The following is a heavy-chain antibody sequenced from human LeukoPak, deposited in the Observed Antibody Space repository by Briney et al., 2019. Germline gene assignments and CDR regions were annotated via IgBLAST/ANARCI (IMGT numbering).Heavy chain of an antibody. Sequence: TGGFLRLSSAACVFSFSSYLRSWVRPPPEGGLEGVANINNDGSEKYDVDSVRGRFTRSRDNTTQSLSLQVNFLRGNDTAVYYCARGGGHAVTAAVSGHFEYWGDGALVSVSS. V-gene: IGHV3-7*01. J-gene: IGHJ4*03. CDR1: VFSFSSYL. CDR3: ARGGGHAVTAAVSGHFEY. D-gene: IGHD2-21*02. CDR2: INNDGSEK.